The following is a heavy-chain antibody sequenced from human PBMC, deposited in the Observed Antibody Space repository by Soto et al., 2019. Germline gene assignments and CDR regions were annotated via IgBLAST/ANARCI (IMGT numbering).Heavy chain of an antibody. CDR2: IIPILGIA. D-gene: IGHD1-26*01. CDR3: ARDLGYYFDY. V-gene: IGHV1-69*04. Sequence: SVNVSRKASGGSYSSYTISWVRQAPGQGLEWMGRIIPILGIANYAQKFQGRVTITADKSTSTAYMELSSLRSEDTAVYYCARDLGYYFDYWGQGTLVTVSS. J-gene: IGHJ4*02. CDR1: GGSYSSYT.